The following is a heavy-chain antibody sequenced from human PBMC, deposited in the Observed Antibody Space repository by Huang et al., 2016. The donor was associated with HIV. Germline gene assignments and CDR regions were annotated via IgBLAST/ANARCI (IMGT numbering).Heavy chain of an antibody. J-gene: IGHJ4*02. CDR1: GGSFRNFA. V-gene: IGHV1-69*01. CDR3: ATVDYYDTSGPQRGYFDN. D-gene: IGHD3-22*01. Sequence: QVQLVQSGAEVKKPGSSVKVSCKASGGSFRNFAIGWVRQAPGQGLEGMGGSIPTLGTANYAQKFQGRVTMIADESTSTAYMELSSLRSEDTAVYYCATVDYYDTSGPQRGYFDNWGQGTLVTVSS. CDR2: SIPTLGTA.